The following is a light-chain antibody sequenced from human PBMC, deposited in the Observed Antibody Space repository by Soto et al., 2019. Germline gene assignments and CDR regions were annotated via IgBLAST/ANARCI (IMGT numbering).Light chain of an antibody. CDR1: SSDVGGYNY. CDR3: SSYTSSTTLYV. V-gene: IGLV2-14*01. J-gene: IGLJ1*01. Sequence: QSVLTQPASVSGSPGQSITISCTGTSSDVGGYNYVSWYQQHPGKAPKLMIYDVSNRPSGVSNRFSGSKSGNTASLTISGHQAEDEADYCCSSYTSSTTLYVFGTGTKLTVL. CDR2: DVS.